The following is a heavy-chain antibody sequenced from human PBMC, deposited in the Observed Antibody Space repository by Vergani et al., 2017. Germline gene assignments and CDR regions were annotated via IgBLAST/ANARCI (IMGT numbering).Heavy chain of an antibody. CDR2: IRIDGSEQ. V-gene: IGHV3-30*02. Sequence: QVHLVESGGGVVQPGGSLRLSCAASGFTFSDYGVHWVRQAPGMGLEWVAFIRIDGSEQYYADSVKGRFTVSRDNSKYTLYLQIHSLRPEDTAVYYCARKVTYYDFWDYMDVRGKGTTVIFSS. CDR3: ARKVTYYDFWDYMDV. CDR1: GFTFSDYG. D-gene: IGHD3-3*01. J-gene: IGHJ6*03.